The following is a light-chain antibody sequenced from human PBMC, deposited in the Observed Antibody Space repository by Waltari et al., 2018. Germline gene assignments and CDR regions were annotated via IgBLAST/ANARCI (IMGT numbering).Light chain of an antibody. V-gene: IGLV3-10*01. CDR3: YSTDSSSFPL. CDR1: ALPTKY. CDR2: EDN. J-gene: IGLJ3*02. Sequence: SHELTQPPSVSVSPGQTARITCSGDALPTKYIYWYQQKSGQAPVMLIYEDNKRPSGIPVRFSVSSAGTLATLTVSGAVVEDEGDYYCYSTDSSSFPLFGGGTRLTVL.